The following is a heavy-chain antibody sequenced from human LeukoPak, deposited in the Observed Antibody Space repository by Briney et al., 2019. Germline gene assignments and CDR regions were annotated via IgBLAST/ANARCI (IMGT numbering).Heavy chain of an antibody. CDR2: MNPNSGNT. Sequence: ASVKVSCKASGYTFTSYDINWVRQATGQGLEWMGWMNPNSGNTGYAQKLQGRVTMTTDTSTSTAYMELRSLRSADTAVYYCARDLGYYDSSGDSWGQGTLVTVSS. D-gene: IGHD3-22*01. V-gene: IGHV1-8*01. J-gene: IGHJ4*02. CDR3: ARDLGYYDSSGDS. CDR1: GYTFTSYD.